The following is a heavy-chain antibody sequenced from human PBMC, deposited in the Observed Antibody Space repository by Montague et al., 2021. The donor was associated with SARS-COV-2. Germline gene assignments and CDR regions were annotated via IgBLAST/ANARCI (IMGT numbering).Heavy chain of an antibody. Sequence: PALVKPTQTLTLTCTFSGFSLTTSPVGVAWIRQPPGKALEWLALIYWNDDKYYSPSLKNRVTITKDTSKNQVILTMNNMDPVDTATYYCAHKARATMASVPNSDPWGQGTLVTVSS. CDR1: GFSLTTSPVG. J-gene: IGHJ5*02. V-gene: IGHV2-5*01. CDR2: IYWNDDK. D-gene: IGHD5-12*01. CDR3: AHKARATMASVPNSDP.